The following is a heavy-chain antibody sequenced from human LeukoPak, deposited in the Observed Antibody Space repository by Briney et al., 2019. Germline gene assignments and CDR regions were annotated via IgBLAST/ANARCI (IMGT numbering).Heavy chain of an antibody. V-gene: IGHV1-18*01. CDR2: ISAYNGNT. CDR1: GYTFTSYG. J-gene: IGHJ4*02. CDR3: ARDRLGYCSSTSCWTGDY. Sequence: ASVTVSCKASGYTFTSYGISWVRQAPGQGLEWMGWISAYNGNTNYAQKLQGRVTMTTDTSTSTANMELRSLRSDDTAVYYCARDRLGYCSSTSCWTGDYWGQGTLVTVSS. D-gene: IGHD2-2*01.